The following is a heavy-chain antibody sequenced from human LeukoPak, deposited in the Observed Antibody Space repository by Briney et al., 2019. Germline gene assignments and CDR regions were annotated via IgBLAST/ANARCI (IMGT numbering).Heavy chain of an antibody. V-gene: IGHV4-31*03. J-gene: IGHJ5*02. CDR3: ARDRAPMPFDP. CDR1: GGSISSGGYY. CDR2: IYYSGST. D-gene: IGHD2-2*01. Sequence: PSQTLSLTCTVSGGSISSGGYYWSWIRQHPGKGLEWIGYIYYSGSTYYNPSLKSRVTISVDTSKNQFSLKLSSVTAAHTAVYYCARDRAPMPFDPWGQGTLVTVSS.